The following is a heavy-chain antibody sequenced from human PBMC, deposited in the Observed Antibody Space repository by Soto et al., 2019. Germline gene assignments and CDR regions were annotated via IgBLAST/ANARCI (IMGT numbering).Heavy chain of an antibody. CDR2: ISYDGSNK. CDR1: GFTFSSYA. V-gene: IGHV3-30-3*01. CDR3: ARDWPYFDY. Sequence: QVQLVESGGGVVQPGRSLRLSCAASGFTFSSYAMHWVRQAPGKGLEWVAVISYDGSNKYYADSVKGRFTISRDNSKNTLYLRMNSLRAEDTAVYYCARDWPYFDYWGQGTLVTVSS. J-gene: IGHJ4*02.